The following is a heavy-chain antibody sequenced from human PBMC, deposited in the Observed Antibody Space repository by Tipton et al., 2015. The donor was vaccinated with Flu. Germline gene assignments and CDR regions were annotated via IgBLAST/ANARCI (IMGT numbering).Heavy chain of an antibody. J-gene: IGHJ4*02. Sequence: SLRLSCTASGFSFNNYWMSWVRQPPGKGLEWVANIKQDGTEIHYVESVKGRFTISRDNAENTLSLQMNNLRAADTAVYYCARKVGDYWGQGTLVTVSS. V-gene: IGHV3-7*01. CDR3: ARKVGDY. D-gene: IGHD1-26*01. CDR1: GFSFNNYW. CDR2: IKQDGTEI.